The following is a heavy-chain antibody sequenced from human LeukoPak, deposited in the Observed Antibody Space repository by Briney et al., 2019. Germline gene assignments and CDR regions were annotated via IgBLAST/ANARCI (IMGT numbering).Heavy chain of an antibody. CDR2: IYYSGST. V-gene: IGHV4-61*01. CDR1: GDSSISGSYY. Sequence: SETLSLTCTVSGDSSISGSYYWSWIQQPPGKGLEWIGYIYYSGSTNYNPSLKSRVTISVDTSKNQFSLKLSSVTAADTAVYYCASLAAAGGLGVDYWGQGTLVTVSS. D-gene: IGHD6-13*01. CDR3: ASLAAAGGLGVDY. J-gene: IGHJ4*02.